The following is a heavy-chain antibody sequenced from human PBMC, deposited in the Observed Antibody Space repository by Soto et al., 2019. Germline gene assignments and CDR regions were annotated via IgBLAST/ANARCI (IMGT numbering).Heavy chain of an antibody. CDR2: SYYSGST. CDR1: GGSISRGGYY. J-gene: IGHJ4*02. Sequence: QVQLQESGPGLVKPSQTLSLTCTVSGGSISRGGYYWSWIRQHPGKGLEWIGYSYYSGSTYDNPSLKSRVTITVDTSKNQSALKLSSVTAADTALYYCARSVVAPFDYWGQGTLVTVSP. V-gene: IGHV4-31*03. D-gene: IGHD2-21*01. CDR3: ARSVVAPFDY.